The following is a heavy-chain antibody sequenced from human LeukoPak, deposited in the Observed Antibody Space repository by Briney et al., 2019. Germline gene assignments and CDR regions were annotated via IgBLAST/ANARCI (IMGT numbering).Heavy chain of an antibody. D-gene: IGHD4-23*01. CDR1: GGSISSGSHH. CDR2: IYDSRTI. Sequence: PSETLSLTCTVSGGSISSGSHHWGWFRQSPGKGLEWIGSIYDSRTIYYNPSLNSRVTISAVTSKNQFSLQLNSVTAADTAVYYCARHDGRSGGTMGALVSWGQGSLVTVSS. V-gene: IGHV4-39*01. CDR3: ARHDGRSGGTMGALVS. J-gene: IGHJ5*02.